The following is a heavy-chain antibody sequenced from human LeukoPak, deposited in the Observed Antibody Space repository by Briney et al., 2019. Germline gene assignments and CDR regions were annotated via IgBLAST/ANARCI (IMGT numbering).Heavy chain of an antibody. CDR3: ARDPNGGYPGGNWFDP. J-gene: IGHJ5*02. V-gene: IGHV3-30*04. CDR2: ISYDGSNK. Sequence: GGSLRLSCAASGFTFSSYAMHWVRQAPGKGLEWVAVISYDGSNKYYADSVKGRFTISRDNSKNTLYLQKNSLRAEDTAVYYCARDPNGGYPGGNWFDPWGQGTLVTVSS. D-gene: IGHD6-25*01. CDR1: GFTFSSYA.